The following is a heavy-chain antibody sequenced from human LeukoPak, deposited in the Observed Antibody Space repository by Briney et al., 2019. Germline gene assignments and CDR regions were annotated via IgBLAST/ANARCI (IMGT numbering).Heavy chain of an antibody. V-gene: IGHV1-69*05. D-gene: IGHD2-21*01. CDR2: IIPIFGTA. CDR3: ARELQRAGTDYYYYMDV. J-gene: IGHJ6*03. Sequence: GASVKVSCKASGGTFSSYAISWVRQAPGQGLEWMGGIIPIFGTANYAQKFQGRVTITTDESTSTAYMELSSLRSEDTAVYYCARELQRAGTDYYYYMDVWGKGTTVTVSS. CDR1: GGTFSSYA.